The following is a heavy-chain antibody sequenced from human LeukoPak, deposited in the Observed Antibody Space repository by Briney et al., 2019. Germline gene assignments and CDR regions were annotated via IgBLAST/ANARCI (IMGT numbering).Heavy chain of an antibody. D-gene: IGHD3-9*01. V-gene: IGHV4-38-2*02. CDR2: IYHSGST. CDR1: GYSISSGYY. CDR3: ARVFCSFDYDILTGTLYYFDY. Sequence: PSETLSLTCTVSGYSISSGYYWGWIRQPPGKGLEWIGSIYHSGSTYYNPSLKSRVTISVDTSKNQFSLKLSSVTAADTAVYYCARVFCSFDYDILTGTLYYFDYWGQGTLVTVSS. J-gene: IGHJ4*02.